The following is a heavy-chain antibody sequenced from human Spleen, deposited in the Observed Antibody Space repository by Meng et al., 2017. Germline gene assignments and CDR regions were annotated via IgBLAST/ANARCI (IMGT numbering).Heavy chain of an antibody. J-gene: IGHJ5*02. V-gene: IGHV1-2*06. Sequence: ASVKVSCKASGYTFRDYYIHWVRQAPGQGLEWMGRINPNSGGTNSAQKFQGRVTMTRDTSISTAYMELNRLKSGDTAVYYCARGLNLDDKYDRSGYVGWFDPWGQGTLVTVSS. CDR3: ARGLNLDDKYDRSGYVGWFDP. CDR2: INPNSGGT. CDR1: GYTFRDYY. D-gene: IGHD3-22*01.